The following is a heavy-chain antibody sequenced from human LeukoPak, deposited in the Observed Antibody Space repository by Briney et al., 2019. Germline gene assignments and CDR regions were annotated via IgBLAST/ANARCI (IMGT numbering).Heavy chain of an antibody. Sequence: SVKVSCKASGFTFTSSAVQWVRQARGQRLEWIGWIVVGSGNTNYAQKLQGRVTITADESTSTAYMELSSLRSEDTAVYYCARALRYYSDSSGYAFDYWGQGTLVTVSS. CDR1: GFTFTSSA. J-gene: IGHJ4*02. V-gene: IGHV1-58*01. CDR2: IVVGSGNT. CDR3: ARALRYYSDSSGYAFDY. D-gene: IGHD3-22*01.